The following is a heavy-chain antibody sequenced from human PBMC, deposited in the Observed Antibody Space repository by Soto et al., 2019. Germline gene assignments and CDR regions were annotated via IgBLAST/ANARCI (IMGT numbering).Heavy chain of an antibody. Sequence: QVQLVQSGAEVKKPGASVKVSCKASGYTFTSYAMHWVRQAPGQRLEWMGWNNAGNGNTKYSQKFQGRVTITRDTPASTAYMELSSLRSEDTAVYYCARARGPIVVVPAARRGWFDPWGQGTLVTVSS. V-gene: IGHV1-3*01. D-gene: IGHD2-2*01. CDR2: NNAGNGNT. CDR1: GYTFTSYA. J-gene: IGHJ5*02. CDR3: ARARGPIVVVPAARRGWFDP.